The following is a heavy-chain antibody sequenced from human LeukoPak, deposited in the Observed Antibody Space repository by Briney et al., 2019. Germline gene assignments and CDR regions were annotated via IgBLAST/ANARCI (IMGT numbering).Heavy chain of an antibody. CDR1: GFTFSSYS. J-gene: IGHJ4*02. V-gene: IGHV3-48*01. CDR2: ISSSSSTI. CDR3: ARAVTIFGVITPDY. Sequence: GGSLRLSCTASGFTFSSYSMNWVRQAPGKGLEWVSYISSSSSTIYYADSVKGRFTISRDNAKNSQYLQMNSLRAEDTAVYYCARAVTIFGVITPDYWGQGTLVTVSS. D-gene: IGHD3-3*01.